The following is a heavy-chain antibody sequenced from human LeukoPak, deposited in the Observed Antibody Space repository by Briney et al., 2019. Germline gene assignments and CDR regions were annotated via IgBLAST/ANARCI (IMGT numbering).Heavy chain of an antibody. J-gene: IGHJ4*02. CDR2: ISYDGSRT. CDR3: ARDAQDYFDSTTSFDY. V-gene: IGHV3-30*04. D-gene: IGHD2/OR15-2a*01. CDR1: GFTFRAYA. Sequence: GVSLRLSCAASGFTFRAYAMHWVRQAPGQGLEWVAVISYDGSRTYTADSVKGRITISRDNSEDTVYLHMNILRPEDTAVYYCARDAQDYFDSTTSFDYWGQGTLLIVSS.